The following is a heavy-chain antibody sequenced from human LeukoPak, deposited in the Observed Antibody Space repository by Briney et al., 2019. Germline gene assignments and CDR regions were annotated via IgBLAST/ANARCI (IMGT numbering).Heavy chain of an antibody. J-gene: IGHJ4*02. Sequence: PSETLSLTCTVSGGSITSYYWSWIRQPPGKGLEWIGYIYHSGSTNYNPSLKSRVTISVDTSKNQFSLKLSSVTAADTAVYYCARDYDSSGYYGNWGQGTLVTASS. V-gene: IGHV4-59*01. CDR1: GGSITSYY. D-gene: IGHD3-22*01. CDR2: IYHSGST. CDR3: ARDYDSSGYYGN.